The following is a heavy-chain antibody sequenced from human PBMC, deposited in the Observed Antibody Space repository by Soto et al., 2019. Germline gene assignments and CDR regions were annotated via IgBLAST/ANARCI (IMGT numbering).Heavy chain of an antibody. CDR2: IWYDGSNK. J-gene: IGHJ4*02. V-gene: IGHV3-33*01. D-gene: IGHD2-15*01. CDR3: ARDCSGGSCYRFDY. Sequence: GGSLRLSCAASGFTFSSYGMHWVRQAPGKGLEWVAVIWYDGSNKYYADSVKGRFTISRDNSKNTLYLQMNSLRAEDTAVYSCARDCSGGSCYRFDYWGQGALVTVSS. CDR1: GFTFSSYG.